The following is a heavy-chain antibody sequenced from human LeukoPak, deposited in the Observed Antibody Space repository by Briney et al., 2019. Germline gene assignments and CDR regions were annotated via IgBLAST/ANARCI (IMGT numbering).Heavy chain of an antibody. Sequence: SETLSLTCTVSGGSISSSSYYWGWIRQPPGKGLEWIGSIYYSGSTYYNPSLKSRVTISVDTSKNQVSLKLSSVTAADTAVYYCARPFSYSSGWYYFDYWGQGTLVTVSS. D-gene: IGHD6-19*01. J-gene: IGHJ4*02. CDR3: ARPFSYSSGWYYFDY. V-gene: IGHV4-39*01. CDR2: IYYSGST. CDR1: GGSISSSSYY.